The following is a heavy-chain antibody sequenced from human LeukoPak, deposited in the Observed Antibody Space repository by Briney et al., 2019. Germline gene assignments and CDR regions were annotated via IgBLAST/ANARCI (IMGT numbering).Heavy chain of an antibody. CDR2: LNPNSGGT. V-gene: IGHV1-2*02. J-gene: IGHJ4*02. CDR3: AREGPIVGATHLVDY. CDR1: GYTFTDYY. D-gene: IGHD1-26*01. Sequence: ASVKVSCKATGYTFTDYYIHWVRQAPEQAPWEMGCLNPNSGGTNYAQKFQGRVTMTRDTSISTAYMELSRLRSDDTAVYYCAREGPIVGATHLVDYWGQGTLVSVSS.